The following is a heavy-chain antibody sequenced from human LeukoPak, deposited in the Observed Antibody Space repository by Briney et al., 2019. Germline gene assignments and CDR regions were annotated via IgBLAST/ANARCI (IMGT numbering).Heavy chain of an antibody. V-gene: IGHV3-30*02. CDR3: AKDPLGFCTRATCRYLDS. J-gene: IGHJ4*02. D-gene: IGHD2-8*01. CDR1: GFTFSNYG. CDR2: IWYGGSNR. Sequence: GGSLRLSCAASGFTFSNYGMHWVRQAPGKGLEWVAFIWYGGSNRYSADFVKGRFTISRDNSENTLFLQMSSLRTEDTAVYYCAKDPLGFCTRATCRYLDSWGQGTLVTVSS.